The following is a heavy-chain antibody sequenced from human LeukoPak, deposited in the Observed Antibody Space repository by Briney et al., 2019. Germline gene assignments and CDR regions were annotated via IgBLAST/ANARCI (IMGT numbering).Heavy chain of an antibody. CDR3: AKALGRVTSIVVVTHPFDS. CDR2: LSGSSTNT. D-gene: IGHD3-22*01. J-gene: IGHJ4*02. Sequence: PGGSLRLSCAASGFTFSSFALSWVRQAPGEGLEWVSTLSGSSTNTYYADSVKGRFTISRDNSKSTLYLQMNSLRADDTAIYYCAKALGRVTSIVVVTHPFDSWGQGTLVAVSS. CDR1: GFTFSSFA. V-gene: IGHV3-23*01.